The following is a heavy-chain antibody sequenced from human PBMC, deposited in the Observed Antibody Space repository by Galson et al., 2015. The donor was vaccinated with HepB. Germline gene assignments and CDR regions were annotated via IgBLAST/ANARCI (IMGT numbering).Heavy chain of an antibody. J-gene: IGHJ4*02. CDR1: GFTFSYYA. V-gene: IGHV3-23*01. CDR3: AKVFPEKTDGWYRQALYYFDS. Sequence: SLRLSCAVSGFTFSYYAMSWVRQAPGKGLEWVSAITPSGDNTYSADSMKGRFTISRDNSQNTLFLQMNGLRADDTAIYFCAKVFPEKTDGWYRQALYYFDSWGQGTRVTVSS. CDR2: ITPSGDNT. D-gene: IGHD6-19*01.